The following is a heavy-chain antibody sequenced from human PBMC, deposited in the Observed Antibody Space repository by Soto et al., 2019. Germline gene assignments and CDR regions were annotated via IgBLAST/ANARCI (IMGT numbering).Heavy chain of an antibody. J-gene: IGHJ5*02. CDR3: ARDRSTPVLANWFDP. CDR1: GGSISSYY. CDR2: IYYSGST. Sequence: SETLSLTCTVSGGSISSYYWSWIRQPPGKGLEWIGYIYYSGSTNYNPSLKSRVTISVDTSKNQFSLKLSSVTAADTAVYYCARDRSTPVLANWFDPWGQGTLVTSPQ. V-gene: IGHV4-59*01. D-gene: IGHD4-17*01.